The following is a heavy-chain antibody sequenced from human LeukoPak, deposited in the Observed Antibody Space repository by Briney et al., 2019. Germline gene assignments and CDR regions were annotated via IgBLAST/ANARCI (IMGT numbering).Heavy chain of an antibody. CDR1: GFTFSSYW. J-gene: IGHJ5*02. CDR3: ARDVVYCSGGSCYYWFDP. V-gene: IGHV3-7*01. Sequence: PGGSLRLSCAASGFTFSSYWMSWVRQAPGQGLEWVVNIKQDGSEKYYVDSVKGRFTISRDNAKNSLYLQMNSLRAEDTAVYYCARDVVYCSGGSCYYWFDPWGQGTLVTVSS. D-gene: IGHD2-15*01. CDR2: IKQDGSEK.